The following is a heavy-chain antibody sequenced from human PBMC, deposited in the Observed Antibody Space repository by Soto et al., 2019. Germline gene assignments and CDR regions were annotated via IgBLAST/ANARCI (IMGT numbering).Heavy chain of an antibody. V-gene: IGHV4-31*03. CDR1: GGSISSGGYY. CDR2: IYYSGNT. CDR3: ARATYYYDSSGYSDRVSDY. J-gene: IGHJ4*02. Sequence: QVQLQESGPGLVKPSQTLSLTCTVSGGSISSGGYYWSWIRQHPGKGLEWIGYIYYSGNTYYNPSLKSRVTISEDTSKNQFSLKLSSVTAADTAVYYCARATYYYDSSGYSDRVSDYWGQGTLVTVSS. D-gene: IGHD3-22*01.